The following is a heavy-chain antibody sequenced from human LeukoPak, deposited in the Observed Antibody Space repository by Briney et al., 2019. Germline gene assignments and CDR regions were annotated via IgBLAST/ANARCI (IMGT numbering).Heavy chain of an antibody. CDR2: IKQDGSEK. D-gene: IGHD3-10*01. CDR3: AKGQMVRGVITSYYMDV. J-gene: IGHJ6*03. CDR1: GFTFYTFW. Sequence: GGSLRLSCEASGFTFYTFWMSWVRQAPGKGLEWVANIKQDGSEKYYLESVRGRFSISRDNAKNSLYLQMTSLKVEDTAIYYCAKGQMVRGVITSYYMDVWGKGTTVTVSS. V-gene: IGHV3-7*03.